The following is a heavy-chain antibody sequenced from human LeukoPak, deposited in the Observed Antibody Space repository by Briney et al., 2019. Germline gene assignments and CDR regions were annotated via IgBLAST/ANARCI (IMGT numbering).Heavy chain of an antibody. CDR1: GFTFGDYA. V-gene: IGHV3-49*04. Sequence: PGRSLRLSCIGSGFTFGDYAMSWARQAPGKGLECVGFIRSGAYGGTTEYAASVRGRFTISRDDSKNIVYLQMDSLKTEDTAVYYCTGGLDGRIVGFDLWGQGTLVTVSS. J-gene: IGHJ4*02. D-gene: IGHD2-21*01. CDR2: IRSGAYGGTT. CDR3: TGGLDGRIVGFDL.